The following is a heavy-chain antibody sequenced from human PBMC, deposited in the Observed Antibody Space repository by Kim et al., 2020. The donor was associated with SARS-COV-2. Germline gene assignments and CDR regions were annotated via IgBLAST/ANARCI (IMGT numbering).Heavy chain of an antibody. J-gene: IGHJ6*02. CDR2: ISGSGTST. CDR1: GFTFSSYA. D-gene: IGHD4-17*01. Sequence: GGSLRLSCAASGFTFSSYAMSWVRQAPGKGLEWVSAISGSGTSTYYADSVKGRFTISRDNSKNTLYLQMNSLIVEDTAVFYCAKGSDGYYYYGVDVWGQGTTVTVSS. CDR3: AKGSDGYYYYGVDV. V-gene: IGHV3-23*01.